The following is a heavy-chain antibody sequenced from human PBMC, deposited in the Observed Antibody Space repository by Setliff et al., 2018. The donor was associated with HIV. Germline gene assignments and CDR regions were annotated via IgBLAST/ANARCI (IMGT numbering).Heavy chain of an antibody. CDR3: ARDSDNFWSGYYAAFDY. V-gene: IGHV1-18*01. CDR1: GYTFTSYG. CDR2: ISVYSGNT. D-gene: IGHD3-3*01. Sequence: GASVKVSCKASGYTFTSYGISWVRQAPGQGLEWMGWISVYSGNTNYAQQFQDRVTMTTDTSTSTAYMELRSLRSDDTAVYYCARDSDNFWSGYYAAFDYWGQGTLVTVS. J-gene: IGHJ4*02.